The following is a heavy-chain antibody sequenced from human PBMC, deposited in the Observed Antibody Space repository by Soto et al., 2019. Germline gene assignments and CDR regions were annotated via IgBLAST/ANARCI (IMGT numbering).Heavy chain of an antibody. V-gene: IGHV4-59*01. J-gene: IGHJ6*02. CDR1: GGSISSYY. Sequence: QVQLQESGPGLVKPSETLSLTCTVSGGSISSYYWSWIRQPPGKGLEWIGYIYYSGSTNYNPSLKRRVTISVDTSKNQFSLKLSSVTAADTAVYYCARGGTPDYYYGMDVWGQGTTVTVSS. CDR2: IYYSGST. D-gene: IGHD1-1*01. CDR3: ARGGTPDYYYGMDV.